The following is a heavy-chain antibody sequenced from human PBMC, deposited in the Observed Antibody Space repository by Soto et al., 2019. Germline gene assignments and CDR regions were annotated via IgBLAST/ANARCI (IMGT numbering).Heavy chain of an antibody. CDR1: GDSVSSNSAA. CDR3: ARVRGSGYDFFMVYYGMDV. D-gene: IGHD5-12*01. Sequence: SQTLSLTCAISGDSVSSNSAAWNWIRQSPSRGLEWLGRTYYRSKWYNDYAVSVKSRITINPDTSKNQFSLQLNSVTPEDTAVYYCARVRGSGYDFFMVYYGMDVWGQGTTVTVSS. J-gene: IGHJ6*02. CDR2: TYYRSKWYN. V-gene: IGHV6-1*01.